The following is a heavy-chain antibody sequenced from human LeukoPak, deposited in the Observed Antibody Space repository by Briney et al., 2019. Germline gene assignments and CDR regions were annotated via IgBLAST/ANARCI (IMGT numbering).Heavy chain of an antibody. D-gene: IGHD3-16*01. V-gene: IGHV3-53*01. Sequence: PGGSLRLSCAASGFTVSSNYMSWVRQAPGKGLEWVSVIYSGGSTYYADSVKGRFTISRDNSKNTLYLQMNSLRAEDTAVYYCTRDLGLYGSSLGGDFWGQGTLVTVSS. CDR3: TRDLGLYGSSLGGDF. CDR2: IYSGGST. CDR1: GFTVSSNY. J-gene: IGHJ4*02.